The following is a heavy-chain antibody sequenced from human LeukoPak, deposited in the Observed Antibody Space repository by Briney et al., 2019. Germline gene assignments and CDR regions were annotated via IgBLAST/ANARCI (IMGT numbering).Heavy chain of an antibody. V-gene: IGHV3-7*04. Sequence: GGSLRLSCAASGFTFSTYWMSWVHQAPGKGLEWLANIKQDGSEKYCVDSVKGRFTISRDNAKNSLYLQMDSLRAEDTAVYYCVRHTSTVAGTGGYWGQGTLVTVSP. D-gene: IGHD6-19*01. CDR1: GFTFSTYW. CDR3: VRHTSTVAGTGGY. J-gene: IGHJ4*02. CDR2: IKQDGSEK.